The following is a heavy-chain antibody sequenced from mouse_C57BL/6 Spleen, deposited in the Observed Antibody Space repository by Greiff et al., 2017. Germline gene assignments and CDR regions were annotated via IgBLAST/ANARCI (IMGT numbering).Heavy chain of an antibody. Sequence: EVKLVESGGGLVKPGGSLKLSCAASGFTFSSYAMSWVRQTPEKRLEWVATISDGGSYTYYPDNVKGRFTISRDNAKNNLYLQMSHLKSEDTAMYYSARGLDSSGPRAMDYWGQGTSVTVSS. D-gene: IGHD3-2*02. CDR2: ISDGGSYT. CDR3: ARGLDSSGPRAMDY. V-gene: IGHV5-4*03. CDR1: GFTFSSYA. J-gene: IGHJ4*01.